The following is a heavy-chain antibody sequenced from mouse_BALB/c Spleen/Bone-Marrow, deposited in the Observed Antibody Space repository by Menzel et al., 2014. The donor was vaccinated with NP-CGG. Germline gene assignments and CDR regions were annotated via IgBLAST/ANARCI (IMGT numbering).Heavy chain of an antibody. Sequence: QVQLKESGPGLVQPSQSLSITCTVSGFSLTSYGVHWVRQSPGKGLEWLGVIWSGESTDYNAAFISRLSIRKDNSKSQVFFKMNSLQDNDTAIYYCARNSNWENFDYWGQGTTLTVSS. J-gene: IGHJ2*01. CDR1: GFSLTSYG. D-gene: IGHD4-1*01. V-gene: IGHV2-2*02. CDR3: ARNSNWENFDY. CDR2: IWSGEST.